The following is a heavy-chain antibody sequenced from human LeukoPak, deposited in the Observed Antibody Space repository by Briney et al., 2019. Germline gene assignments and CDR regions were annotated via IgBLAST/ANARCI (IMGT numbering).Heavy chain of an antibody. Sequence: GGSLRLSCAASGFSFSTYSMNWVRQAPGKGLEWVSSISSDSDYIYYADLVKGRFTISRDNANNSLYLQMSSLRAEDTAVYYCARGNGEGSYTSDYWGQGTLVTVSS. V-gene: IGHV3-21*01. CDR1: GFSFSTYS. D-gene: IGHD1-26*01. CDR2: ISSDSDYI. J-gene: IGHJ4*02. CDR3: ARGNGEGSYTSDY.